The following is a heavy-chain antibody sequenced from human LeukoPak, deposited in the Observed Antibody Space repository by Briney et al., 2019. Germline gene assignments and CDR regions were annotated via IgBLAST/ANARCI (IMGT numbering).Heavy chain of an antibody. V-gene: IGHV3-33*06. Sequence: GGSLRLSCAASGFTFSSYGMHLVRQAPGKGLEWVAVIWYDGSNKYYADSVKGRFTISRDNSKNTLYLQMNSLRAEDTAMYYRAKSAIHYDFWSGYYLDYWGQGTLVTVSS. J-gene: IGHJ4*02. CDR2: IWYDGSNK. D-gene: IGHD3-3*01. CDR1: GFTFSSYG. CDR3: AKSAIHYDFWSGYYLDY.